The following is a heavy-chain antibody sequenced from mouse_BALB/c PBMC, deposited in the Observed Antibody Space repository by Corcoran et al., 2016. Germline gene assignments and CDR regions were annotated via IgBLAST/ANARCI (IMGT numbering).Heavy chain of an antibody. CDR2: IDPANGNT. V-gene: IGHV14-3*02. Sequence: EVQLQQAGAELVNPGASVKLSCTASGFNIKDTYMHWVKQRPEQGLEGIGRIDPANGNTKYDPKFQGKATIPADTSSNTAYLQLSSLTSEDTAVYYCARWDWYFDVWGAGTTVTVSS. CDR1: GFNIKDTY. CDR3: ARWDWYFDV. J-gene: IGHJ1*01.